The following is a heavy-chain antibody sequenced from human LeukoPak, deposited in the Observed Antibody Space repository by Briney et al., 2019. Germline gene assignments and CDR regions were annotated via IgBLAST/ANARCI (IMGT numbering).Heavy chain of an antibody. J-gene: IGHJ3*02. CDR2: INPSGGST. D-gene: IGHD6-19*01. CDR3: ARVGIAVAGTGYDAFDI. CDR1: GYTFTSYY. Sequence: GASVKVSCKASGYTFTSYYMHWVRQAPGQGLEWMGIINPSGGSTSYAQKFQGRVTMTRDTSTSTVYMELSSLRSEDTAVYYCARVGIAVAGTGYDAFDIWGQGTMVTVSS. V-gene: IGHV1-46*01.